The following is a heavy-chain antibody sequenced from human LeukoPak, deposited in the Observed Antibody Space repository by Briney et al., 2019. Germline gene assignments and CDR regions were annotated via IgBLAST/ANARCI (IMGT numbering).Heavy chain of an antibody. D-gene: IGHD6-13*01. V-gene: IGHV4-31*03. CDR1: GGHISSGGYY. Sequence: SETLSLTCTVSGGHISSGGYYWSWIRRHPGRGLEWSGYIYYSGSTYFNPSLKSRVTISADTSKNQYSLTLRSVTAAETAVYYCARARSAAGNFDYWGQGALVTVSS. J-gene: IGHJ4*02. CDR3: ARARSAAGNFDY. CDR2: IYYSGST.